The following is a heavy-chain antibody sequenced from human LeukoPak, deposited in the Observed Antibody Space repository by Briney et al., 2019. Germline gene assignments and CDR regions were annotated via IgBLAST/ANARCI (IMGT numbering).Heavy chain of an antibody. CDR3: ARGLDSSSWYVHYYYGMDV. D-gene: IGHD6-13*01. CDR1: GFTFSSYE. V-gene: IGHV3-21*01. Sequence: GGSLRLSCAASGFTFSSYEMNWVRQAPGKGLEWVSSISSSSSYIYYADSVKGRFTISRDNAKNSLYLQMNSLRAEDTAVYYCARGLDSSSWYVHYYYGMDVWGQGTTVTVSS. CDR2: ISSSSSYI. J-gene: IGHJ6*02.